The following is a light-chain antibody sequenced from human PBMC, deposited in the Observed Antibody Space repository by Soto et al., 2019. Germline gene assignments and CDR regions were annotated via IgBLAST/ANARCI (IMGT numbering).Light chain of an antibody. CDR3: CSYGV. V-gene: IGLV2-11*01. Sequence: QSVLTQPRSVSGSPGQSVTISCTGTSSDVGGYNYVSWYQQHPGKAPKLMIYDVSKRPSGVPDRFSGSKSGNTASLTISGLQAEYQADYYCCSYGVFGTGTKVTVL. CDR1: SSDVGGYNY. J-gene: IGLJ1*01. CDR2: DVS.